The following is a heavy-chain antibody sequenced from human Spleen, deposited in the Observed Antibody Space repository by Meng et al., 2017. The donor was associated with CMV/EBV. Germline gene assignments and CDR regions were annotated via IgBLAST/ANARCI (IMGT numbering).Heavy chain of an antibody. Sequence: QVQLQQGGAGLLKPSEPLSLTCPVSGGSISSSRHYWGWIRQPPGKGPEWIGSIYYSGSTYYNPSLRSRVTMSLDTSKNQFSLKLSSVTATDTAVYYCARHDGGYGDYFDHWGQGTLVTVSS. J-gene: IGHJ4*02. CDR2: IYYSGST. CDR1: GGSISSSRHY. CDR3: ARHDGGYGDYFDH. V-gene: IGHV4-39*01. D-gene: IGHD5-12*01.